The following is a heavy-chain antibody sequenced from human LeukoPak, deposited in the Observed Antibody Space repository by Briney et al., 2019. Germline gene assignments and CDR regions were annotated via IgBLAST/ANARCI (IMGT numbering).Heavy chain of an antibody. V-gene: IGHV4-39*01. CDR3: ASFSSSWYYHFDY. CDR2: IYYSGST. CDR1: GGSISSSSYY. D-gene: IGHD6-13*01. Sequence: SETLSLTCTVSGGSISSSSYYWGWIRQPPGKGLEWIGSIYYSGSTYYNPSLKSRVTISVDTSKNQFSLKLSSVTAADTAVYYCASFSSSWYYHFDYWGQGTLVTVSS. J-gene: IGHJ4*02.